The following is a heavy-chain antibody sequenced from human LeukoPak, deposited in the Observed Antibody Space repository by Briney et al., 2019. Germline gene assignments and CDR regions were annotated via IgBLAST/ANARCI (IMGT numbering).Heavy chain of an antibody. V-gene: IGHV3-23*01. Sequence: GGSLRLSCAASGFTFSSYAMSWVRQAPGKGLEWVSAISGSGGSTYYADSVKGRFTISRDNSKNTLYLQMNSLRAEDMAVYYCAKGGQGAVAVSAFFNWGQGTLVTVSS. J-gene: IGHJ4*02. CDR3: AKGGQGAVAVSAFFN. D-gene: IGHD6-19*01. CDR1: GFTFSSYA. CDR2: ISGSGGST.